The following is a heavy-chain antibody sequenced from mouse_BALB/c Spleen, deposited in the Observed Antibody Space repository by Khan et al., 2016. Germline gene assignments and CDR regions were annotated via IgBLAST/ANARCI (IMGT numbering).Heavy chain of an antibody. Sequence: QVQLKQSGPGLVAPSQSLSITCTVSGFSLTSYGVHWVRQPPGKGLEWLGVIWAGGSTNYNSALMSRLSISKENSKSQVFLKMNSLQTDDTAMYYCARDNWDAYWGQGTLVTVSA. CDR2: IWAGGST. J-gene: IGHJ3*01. CDR3: ARDNWDAY. V-gene: IGHV2-9*02. CDR1: GFSLTSYG. D-gene: IGHD4-1*01.